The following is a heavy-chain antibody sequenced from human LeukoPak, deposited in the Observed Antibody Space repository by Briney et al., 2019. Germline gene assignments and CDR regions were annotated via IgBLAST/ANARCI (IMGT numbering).Heavy chain of an antibody. J-gene: IGHJ4*02. CDR2: IGGSGGST. D-gene: IGHD1-26*01. V-gene: IGHV3-23*01. CDR1: GFIFSSYV. CDR3: AKNYGGGATMLDY. Sequence: PGGSLRLSCAASGFIFSSYVMSWIRQAPEKGLEWVSGIGGSGGSTYYADSVKGRFTLSRDNSKNTVFLQMNSLRAEDTAVYYCAKNYGGGATMLDYWGQGTLVTVSS.